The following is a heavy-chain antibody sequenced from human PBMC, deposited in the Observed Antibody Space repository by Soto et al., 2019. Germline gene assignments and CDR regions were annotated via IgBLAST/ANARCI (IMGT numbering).Heavy chain of an antibody. CDR2: ISYDGSNK. V-gene: IGHV3-30*18. Sequence: GGSLRLSCAASGFTFSSYGMHWFRQAPGKGLEWVAVISYDGSNKYYADSVKGRFTISRDNSKNTLYLQMNSLRAEDTAVYYCAKGSEWLRFSEYYFDYWGQGTLVTVSS. J-gene: IGHJ4*02. CDR3: AKGSEWLRFSEYYFDY. D-gene: IGHD5-12*01. CDR1: GFTFSSYG.